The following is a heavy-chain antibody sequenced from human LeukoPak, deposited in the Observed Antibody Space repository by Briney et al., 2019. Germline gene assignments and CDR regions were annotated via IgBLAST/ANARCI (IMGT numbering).Heavy chain of an antibody. CDR3: ARILSGRPDY. V-gene: IGHV2-70*11. CDR2: IDWDDDK. D-gene: IGHD6-6*01. CDR1: GFSLRTSGMC. J-gene: IGHJ4*02. Sequence: ESGPRLVKPTQTLTRTCTFSGFSLRTSGMCVSWIRQPPGKALEWLARIDWDDDKYYSTSLKTRLTISKDTSKNQVVLTMTNMDPVDTATCYCARILSGRPDYWGQGTLVTVSS.